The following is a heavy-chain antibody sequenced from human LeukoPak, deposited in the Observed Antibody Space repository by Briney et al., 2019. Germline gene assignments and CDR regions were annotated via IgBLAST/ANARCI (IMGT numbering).Heavy chain of an antibody. Sequence: PSETLSLTCAVYGGSFSGYYWSWIRQPPGKGLEWIGEINHSGNTNSNPSLKSRVTMSVDTSKNQFSLKLSSVAAADTAVYYCARHRRMVRGVTPHYYYMDVWGKGTTVTISS. J-gene: IGHJ6*03. CDR3: ARHRRMVRGVTPHYYYMDV. CDR1: GGSFSGYY. D-gene: IGHD3-10*01. CDR2: INHSGNT. V-gene: IGHV4-34*01.